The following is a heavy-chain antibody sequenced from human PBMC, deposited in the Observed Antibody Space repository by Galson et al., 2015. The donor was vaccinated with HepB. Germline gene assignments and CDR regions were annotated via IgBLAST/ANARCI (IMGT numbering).Heavy chain of an antibody. CDR3: ARGLSSGRPYLLDY. CDR2: INPNSGGT. V-gene: IGHV1-2*04. D-gene: IGHD6-19*01. J-gene: IGHJ4*02. Sequence: SVKVSCKASGYTFTGYYMHWVRQAPGQGLEWMGWINPNSGGTNYAQKFQGWVTMTRDTSISTAYMELSRLRSDDTAVYYCARGLSSGRPYLLDYWGQGTLVTVSS. CDR1: GYTFTGYY.